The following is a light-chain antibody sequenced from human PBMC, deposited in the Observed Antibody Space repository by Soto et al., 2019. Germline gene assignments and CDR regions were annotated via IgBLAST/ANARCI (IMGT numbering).Light chain of an antibody. CDR1: ASDIGSYDY. CDR3: ASYTGSTTRWV. V-gene: IGLV2-14*01. J-gene: IGLJ3*02. CDR2: EVT. Sequence: QSALTQPASVSGSPGQSITVSCTGTASDIGSYDYVSWYQHHPGKAPKLLIYEVTNRPSGVSNRFSGSKSDYTASLTISGLQAEDDGHYYCASYTGSTTRWVFGGGTKLTVL.